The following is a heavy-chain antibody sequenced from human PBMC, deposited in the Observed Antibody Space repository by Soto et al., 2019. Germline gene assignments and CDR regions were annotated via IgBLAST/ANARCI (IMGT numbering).Heavy chain of an antibody. CDR2: ISYDGSNK. D-gene: IGHD3-10*01. J-gene: IGHJ5*02. V-gene: IGHV3-30-3*01. Sequence: GGSLRLSCAASGFTFSSYAMHWVRQAPGKGLEWVAVISYDGSNKYYADSVKGRFTISRDNSKNTLYLQMNSLRAEDTALYYCARDRITMVRGVIFNWFDPWGQGTLVTVSS. CDR3: ARDRITMVRGVIFNWFDP. CDR1: GFTFSSYA.